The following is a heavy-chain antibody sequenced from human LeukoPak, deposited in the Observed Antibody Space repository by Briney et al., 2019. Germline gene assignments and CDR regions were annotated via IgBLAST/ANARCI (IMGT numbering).Heavy chain of an antibody. CDR3: AREGYCSGGSCYFDY. CDR1: GGSISSGGYY. CDR2: IYYSGST. Sequence: SETLSLTCTVSGGSISSGGYYWSWIRQHPGKGLEWIGYIYYSGSTYYNPSLKSRVTISVDTSKNQFSLKLSSVTAADTAVYYRAREGYCSGGSCYFDYWGQGTLVTVSS. D-gene: IGHD2-15*01. V-gene: IGHV4-31*03. J-gene: IGHJ4*02.